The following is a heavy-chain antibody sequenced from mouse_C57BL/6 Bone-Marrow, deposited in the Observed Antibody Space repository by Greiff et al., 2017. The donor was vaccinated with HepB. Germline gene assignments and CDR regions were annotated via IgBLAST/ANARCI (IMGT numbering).Heavy chain of an antibody. D-gene: IGHD1-1*01. CDR1: GYTFTEYT. J-gene: IGHJ1*03. V-gene: IGHV1-62-2*01. CDR3: ARHEEDYGSSYGYFDV. Sequence: QVQLQQSGAELVKPGASVKLSCKASGYTFTEYTIHWVKQRPGQGLEWIGWFYPGSGSIKYNEKFKDKATLTADKSSSTGYMELSRLTSEDSAVYFCARHEEDYGSSYGYFDVWGTGTTVTVSS. CDR2: FYPGSGSI.